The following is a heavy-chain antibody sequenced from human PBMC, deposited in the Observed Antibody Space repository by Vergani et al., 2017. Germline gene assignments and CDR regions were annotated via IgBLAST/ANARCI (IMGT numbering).Heavy chain of an antibody. J-gene: IGHJ6*04. Sequence: LEESGGGSVKPGGSLRLSCAASGFKFSDHYMSWIRQAPGKGLEWVSHISPGASTVSYTDSVTGPFTVDRDNDNNSLTLDMTTLRVDDTAVYYCANTPGVSTTRHYYAMDVWGKETTVTVSS. V-gene: IGHV3-11*04. CDR2: ISPGASTV. CDR1: GFKFSDHY. D-gene: IGHD2-8*01. CDR3: ANTPGVSTTRHYYAMDV.